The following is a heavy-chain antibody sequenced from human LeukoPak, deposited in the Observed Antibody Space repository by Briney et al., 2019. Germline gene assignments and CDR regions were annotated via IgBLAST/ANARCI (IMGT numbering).Heavy chain of an antibody. Sequence: PGGSLRLSCAASGFSFSTYTMNWVRQAPGKGLEWISSIRGSGTYIYYADSVKGRFTISRDNAKNSLYLQMNSLRAEDTAVYYCARSSSGDDAFDIWGQGTMVTVSS. CDR3: ARSSSGDDAFDI. CDR1: GFSFSTYT. CDR2: IRGSGTYI. D-gene: IGHD3-22*01. J-gene: IGHJ3*02. V-gene: IGHV3-21*01.